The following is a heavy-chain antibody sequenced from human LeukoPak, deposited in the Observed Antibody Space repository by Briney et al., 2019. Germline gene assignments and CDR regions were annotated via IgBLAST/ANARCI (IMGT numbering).Heavy chain of an antibody. CDR3: ARDLSRSEFHCLDY. CDR1: GFTFSSYS. J-gene: IGHJ4*02. V-gene: IGHV3-21*01. CDR2: ISSSSYI. Sequence: GGSLRLSCAASGFTFSSYSMNWVRQAPGKGLEWVSSISSSSYIYYADSVKGRFTISRDNAKNSLYLQMNSLRVEDTAVYYCARDLSRSEFHCLDYWGQGTLVTVSS. D-gene: IGHD6-19*01.